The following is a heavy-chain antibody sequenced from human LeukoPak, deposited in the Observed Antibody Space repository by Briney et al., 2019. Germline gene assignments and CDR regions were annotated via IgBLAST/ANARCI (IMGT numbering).Heavy chain of an antibody. D-gene: IGHD6-13*01. J-gene: IGHJ6*02. CDR2: IYPGDSDT. CDR3: ASSSSWYYDYYYGMDV. Sequence: GESLKMSCKGSGYSFTSYWIGWVRQMPGKGLEWMGIIYPGDSDTRYSPSFQGQVTISADKSISTAYLQWSSLKASDTAMYYCASSSSWYYDYYYGMDVWGQGTTVTVSS. CDR1: GYSFTSYW. V-gene: IGHV5-51*01.